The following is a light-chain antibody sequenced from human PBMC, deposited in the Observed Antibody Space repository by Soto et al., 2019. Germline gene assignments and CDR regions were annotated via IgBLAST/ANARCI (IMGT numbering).Light chain of an antibody. J-gene: IGKJ4*01. CDR2: DAS. V-gene: IGKV3-11*01. CDR1: ESVSSF. CDR3: QHRSNWPALN. Sequence: EIVLTQSPATLSLSPGERATLSCRASESVSSFLAWYQHKPGQAPRLLIFDASNRATGIPARFSGSGSGTDFTLTISSLEPEDFAVYYCQHRSNWPALNFGGGTKVEIK.